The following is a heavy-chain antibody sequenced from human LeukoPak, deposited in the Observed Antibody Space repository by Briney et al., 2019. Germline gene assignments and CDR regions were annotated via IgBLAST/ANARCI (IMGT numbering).Heavy chain of an antibody. CDR1: GYTLTDHY. CDR3: ARGSQANWNDFGWFDP. Sequence: GASVKVSCKASGYTLTDHYMHWLRQTPGQGLEWVGWISPNSGATNYAVRFQGRISITSDTSSSTAYMELSRLRPADTAVYYCARGSQANWNDFGWFDPWGQGTLVTVSS. J-gene: IGHJ5*02. V-gene: IGHV1-2*02. D-gene: IGHD1-1*01. CDR2: ISPNSGAT.